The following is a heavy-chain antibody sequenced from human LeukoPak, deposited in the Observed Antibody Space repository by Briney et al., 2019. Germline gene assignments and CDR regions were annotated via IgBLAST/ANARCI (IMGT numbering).Heavy chain of an antibody. CDR1: GFTFDMST. D-gene: IGHD3-16*01. Sequence: GGSLRLSCVVSGFTFDMSTMTWVRQAPGKGPEWVAKMKEDGTEIFYAGSVAGRFTISRDNSKSSLYLRMNSLRVEDTAVYYCATGGAPGGRFENWGQGTLVTVSS. J-gene: IGHJ4*02. V-gene: IGHV3-7*01. CDR3: ATGGAPGGRFEN. CDR2: MKEDGTEI.